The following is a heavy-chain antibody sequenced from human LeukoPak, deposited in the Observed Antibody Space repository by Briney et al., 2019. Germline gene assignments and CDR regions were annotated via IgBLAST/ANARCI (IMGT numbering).Heavy chain of an antibody. Sequence: GGSLRLSCAASGFTFSSYSMNWVRQAPGKGLEWVSSISSSSSYIYYADTVKGRFTISRDNAKNSLYLQMNSLRAEDTAVYYCVRLRRNSDTSGYYYYYDFWGQGTLVTVSS. J-gene: IGHJ4*02. CDR2: ISSSSSYI. D-gene: IGHD3-22*01. CDR3: VRLRRNSDTSGYYYYYDF. CDR1: GFTFSSYS. V-gene: IGHV3-21*01.